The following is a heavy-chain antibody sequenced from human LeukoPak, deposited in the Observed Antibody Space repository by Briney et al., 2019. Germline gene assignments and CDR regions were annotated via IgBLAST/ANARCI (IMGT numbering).Heavy chain of an antibody. CDR1: GFTFSGSA. D-gene: IGHD2-2*02. Sequence: PGGSLRLSCAASGFTFSGSAIHWVRQASGKGLEWVGRIRSKANSYATAYAASVKGRFTISRDNSKNTLYLQMNSLRAEDTAVYYCAKVKGPPIVVVPAALLSDYYYYMDVWGKGTTVTISS. V-gene: IGHV3-73*01. J-gene: IGHJ6*03. CDR2: IRSKANSYAT. CDR3: AKVKGPPIVVVPAALLSDYYYYMDV.